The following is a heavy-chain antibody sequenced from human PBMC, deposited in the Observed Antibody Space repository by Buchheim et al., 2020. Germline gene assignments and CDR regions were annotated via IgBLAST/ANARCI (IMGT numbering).Heavy chain of an antibody. J-gene: IGHJ6*02. V-gene: IGHV4-34*01. Sequence: QVQLQQWGAGLLKPSETLSLTCAVSGGSFSGYYWSWIRQPPGKGLEWIGEINHSGSTNYNPSLKSRVTISVDTSKNQFSLKLSPVTAADTAVYYCARGRASGWFQYYYYYYGMDVWGQGTT. CDR3: ARGRASGWFQYYYYYYGMDV. CDR1: GGSFSGYY. CDR2: INHSGST. D-gene: IGHD6-19*01.